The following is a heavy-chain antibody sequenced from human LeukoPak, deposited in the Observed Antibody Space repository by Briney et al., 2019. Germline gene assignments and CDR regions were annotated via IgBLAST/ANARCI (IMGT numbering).Heavy chain of an antibody. CDR1: GGSISSSSYY. V-gene: IGHV4-39*07. CDR3: VREDPMYGWLDP. D-gene: IGHD2-8*01. CDR2: IYHSGTT. J-gene: IGHJ5*02. Sequence: SETLSLTCTVSGGSISSSSYYWGWIRQPPGKGLEWIGNIYHSGTTYYNPSLKSRVTISVDTSKNQFSLDLTSVTAADTAVYYCVREDPMYGWLDPWGQGIQVSVSS.